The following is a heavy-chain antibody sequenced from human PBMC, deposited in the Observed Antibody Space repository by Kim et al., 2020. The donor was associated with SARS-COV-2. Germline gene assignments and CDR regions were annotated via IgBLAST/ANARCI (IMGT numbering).Heavy chain of an antibody. Sequence: GGSLRLSCAASGFTFSSYAMSWVRQAPGKGLEWVSAISGSGGSTYYADSVKGRFTISRDNSKNTLYLQMNSLRAEDTAVYYCAKDFSRSLDSRGYYHNQLDKYYLYGMIVCGQGATVTVYS. CDR3: AKDFSRSLDSRGYYHNQLDKYYLYGMIV. J-gene: IGHJ6*01. CDR2: ISGSGGST. V-gene: IGHV3-23*01. CDR1: GFTFSSYA. D-gene: IGHD3-22*01.